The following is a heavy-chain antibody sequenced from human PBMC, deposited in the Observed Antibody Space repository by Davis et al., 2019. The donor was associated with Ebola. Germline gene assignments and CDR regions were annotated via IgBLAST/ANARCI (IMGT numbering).Heavy chain of an antibody. J-gene: IGHJ4*02. Sequence: GESLKIPCKGSGYSFTSYWIGWVRQMPGKGLEWMGIIYPGDSDTRYSPSFQGQVTISADKSISTAYLQWSSLKASDTAMYYCARGTDGYNPGGYFDSWGQGTLVTVSS. CDR1: GYSFTSYW. D-gene: IGHD5-24*01. V-gene: IGHV5-51*01. CDR2: IYPGDSDT. CDR3: ARGTDGYNPGGYFDS.